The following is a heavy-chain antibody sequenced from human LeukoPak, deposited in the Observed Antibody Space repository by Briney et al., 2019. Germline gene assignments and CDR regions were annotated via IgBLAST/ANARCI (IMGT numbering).Heavy chain of an antibody. Sequence: ASVKVSCKASGYTFTGYYMHWVRQAPGQGLEWMGCINPNSGGTNYAQKFQGRVTMTRDTSISTAYMELSRLRSDDTAVYYCARQSYYDFWSGHKYFDYWGQGTLVTVSS. CDR1: GYTFTGYY. J-gene: IGHJ4*02. V-gene: IGHV1-2*02. CDR3: ARQSYYDFWSGHKYFDY. D-gene: IGHD3-3*01. CDR2: INPNSGGT.